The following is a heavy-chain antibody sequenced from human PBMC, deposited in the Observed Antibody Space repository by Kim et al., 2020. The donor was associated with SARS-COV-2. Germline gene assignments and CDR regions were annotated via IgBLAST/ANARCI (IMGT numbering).Heavy chain of an antibody. CDR3: ARSEVLAFDI. CDR1: GFTFSSYE. Sequence: GGSLRLSCAASGFTFSSYEMNWVRQAPGKGLEWVSYISSSGSTIYYADSVKGRFTISRDNAKNSLYLQMNSLRAEDTAVYYCARSEVLAFDIWGQGTMVTVSS. V-gene: IGHV3-48*03. J-gene: IGHJ3*02. D-gene: IGHD2-15*01. CDR2: ISSSGSTI.